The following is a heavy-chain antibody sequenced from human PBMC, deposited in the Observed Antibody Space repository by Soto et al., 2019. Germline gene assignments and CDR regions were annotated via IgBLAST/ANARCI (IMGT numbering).Heavy chain of an antibody. V-gene: IGHV3-33*01. Sequence: PGGSLRLSCAASGFTFSSYGMHWVRQAPGKGLEWVAVIWYDGSNKYYADSVKGRFTISRDNSKNTLYLQMNSLRAEDTAVYYCARDKVVAATYYYYGMDVWGQGTTVTVSS. D-gene: IGHD2-15*01. J-gene: IGHJ6*02. CDR2: IWYDGSNK. CDR3: ARDKVVAATYYYYGMDV. CDR1: GFTFSSYG.